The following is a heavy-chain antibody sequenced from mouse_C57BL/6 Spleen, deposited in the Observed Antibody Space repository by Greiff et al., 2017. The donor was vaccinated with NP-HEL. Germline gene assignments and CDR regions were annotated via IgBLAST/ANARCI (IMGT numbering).Heavy chain of an antibody. CDR2: INSDGGST. CDR3: ARGNWDGGFAY. V-gene: IGHV5-2*01. Sequence: DVMLVESGGGLVQPGESLKLSCESNAYEFPSHDMSWVRKTPEKRLELVAAINSDGGSTYYPDTMERRFIISRDNTKKTLYLQMSSLRSEDTALYYCARGNWDGGFAYWGQGTLVTVSA. D-gene: IGHD4-1*01. CDR1: AYEFPSHD. J-gene: IGHJ3*01.